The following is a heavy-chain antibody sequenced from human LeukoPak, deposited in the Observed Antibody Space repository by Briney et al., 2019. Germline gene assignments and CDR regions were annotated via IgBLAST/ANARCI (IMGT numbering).Heavy chain of an antibody. CDR3: AKDPLRTAAGTYYYYYGMDV. Sequence: GGSLRLSCAASGFTFSSYAMSWVRQAPGKGLEWVSAISGSGGSTYYADSVKGRFTISRDNSKNTLYLQMNSLRAEDTAVYYCAKDPLRTAAGTYYYYYGMDVWGQGTTVTVSS. CDR2: ISGSGGST. J-gene: IGHJ6*02. V-gene: IGHV3-23*01. D-gene: IGHD6-13*01. CDR1: GFTFSSYA.